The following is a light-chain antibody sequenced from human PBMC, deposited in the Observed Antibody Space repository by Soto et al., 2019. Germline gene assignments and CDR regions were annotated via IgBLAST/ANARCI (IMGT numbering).Light chain of an antibody. CDR3: SSHSSSSTLVV. V-gene: IGLV2-14*03. CDR2: DVN. J-gene: IGLJ2*01. Sequence: QSALTQPASMSGSPGQSITISCTGTSSDVGGFNYVSWYRQHPGKAPKLIIYDVNNRPSRVSNRFSGSKSGNTASLTISGLQAEDEADYYCSSHSSSSTLVVFGGGTKLTVL. CDR1: SSDVGGFNY.